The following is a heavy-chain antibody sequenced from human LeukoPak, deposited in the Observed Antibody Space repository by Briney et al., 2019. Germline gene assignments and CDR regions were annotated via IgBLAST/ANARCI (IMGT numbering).Heavy chain of an antibody. CDR3: AKEVSGTPGSWFDS. D-gene: IGHD2-2*01. CDR1: GFTFSSYA. V-gene: IGHV3-23*01. CDR2: LSGSGGAT. Sequence: GGSLRLSCAASGFTFSSYAMSWVRQAPGKGLEWVSALSGSGGATYYADSVKGRFTISRDNSKNTLYLQMNSLRAEDTAVYDCAKEVSGTPGSWFDSWGQGTLVTVSS. J-gene: IGHJ5*01.